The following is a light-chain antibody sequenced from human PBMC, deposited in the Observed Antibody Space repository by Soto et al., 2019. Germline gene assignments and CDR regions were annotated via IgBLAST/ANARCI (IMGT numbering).Light chain of an antibody. CDR2: DVS. CDR3: SSSTSSSTLYV. CDR1: SSDVGGYNY. J-gene: IGLJ1*01. Sequence: QSALTQPASVSGSPGQSITISCTGTSSDVGGYNYVSWYQQHPGKAPKLMIYDVSVRPSGVSNRFSGSKSGNTASLTISGLQAEDEAAYYCSSSTSSSTLYVFGTGTKLTVL. V-gene: IGLV2-14*03.